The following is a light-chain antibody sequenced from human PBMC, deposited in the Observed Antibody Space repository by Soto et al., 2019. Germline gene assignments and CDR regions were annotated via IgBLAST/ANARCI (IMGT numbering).Light chain of an antibody. CDR1: SSDIGAHNY. CDR3: CSYAGSYTWV. Sequence: QSVLTQPRSVSGSPGQSVTISCTGTSSDIGAHNYVSWYQQHPDKAPKLIIYDITKRPSGVPDRFSASKSGSTASLTISGLQAEDESDYYCCSYAGSYTWVFGGGTQLTVL. CDR2: DIT. J-gene: IGLJ3*02. V-gene: IGLV2-11*01.